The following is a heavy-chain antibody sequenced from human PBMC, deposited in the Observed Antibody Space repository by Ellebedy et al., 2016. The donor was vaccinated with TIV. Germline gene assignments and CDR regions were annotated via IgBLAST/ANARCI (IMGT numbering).Heavy chain of an antibody. CDR2: IWYDGSNK. J-gene: IGHJ4*02. D-gene: IGHD3-16*01. CDR3: ASAGGVKYYFDY. CDR1: GFTFSSYG. Sequence: GESLKTSCAASGFTFSSYGVHWVRQAPGKGLEWVAVIWYDGSNKYYADSVKGRFTISRDNSKNTLYLQMNSLRAEDTAVYYCASAGGVKYYFDYWGQGTLVTVSS. V-gene: IGHV3-33*01.